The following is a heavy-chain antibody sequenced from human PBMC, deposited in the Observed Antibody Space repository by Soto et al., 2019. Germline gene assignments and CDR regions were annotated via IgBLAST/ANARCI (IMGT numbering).Heavy chain of an antibody. CDR2: IYYSGST. J-gene: IGHJ3*02. CDR3: ARDQNCSSTSCYANAFDI. Sequence: SETLSLTCTVSGGSISSGGYYWSWIRQHPGKGLEWIGYIYYSGSTYYNPSLKSRVTISVDTSKNQFSLKLSSVTAADTAVYYCARDQNCSSTSCYANAFDIWGQGTMVTVSS. V-gene: IGHV4-31*03. D-gene: IGHD2-2*01. CDR1: GGSISSGGYY.